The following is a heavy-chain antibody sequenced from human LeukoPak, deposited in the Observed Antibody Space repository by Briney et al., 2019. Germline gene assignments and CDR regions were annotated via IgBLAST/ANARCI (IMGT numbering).Heavy chain of an antibody. Sequence: TSETLSLTCAVSGDSISSGTYSWTWIRQPPGKGLEWIGFISHSGGTYYNPSLKGRVTMSVDRSENQFSLKLSSVTAADTAVYYCARGLIVPSTIFDYWGQGALVTVSS. J-gene: IGHJ4*02. CDR2: ISHSGGT. D-gene: IGHD2-2*01. CDR1: GDSISSGTYS. V-gene: IGHV4-30-2*01. CDR3: ARGLIVPSTIFDY.